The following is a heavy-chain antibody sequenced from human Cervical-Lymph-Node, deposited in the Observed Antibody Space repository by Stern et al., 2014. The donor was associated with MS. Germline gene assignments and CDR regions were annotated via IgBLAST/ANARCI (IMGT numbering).Heavy chain of an antibody. CDR1: GGSFSGYY. D-gene: IGHD3-10*01. V-gene: IGHV4-34*01. CDR2: INHSGST. Sequence: QVQLQQWGAGLLKPSETLSLTCAVYGGSFSGYYWSWIRQPPGKGLEWIGEINHSGSTNYNPSLKIRVTISVDTSKNQFSLKLSSVTAADTAVYYCARGYGSGYDYWGQGTLVTVSS. CDR3: ARGYGSGYDY. J-gene: IGHJ4*02.